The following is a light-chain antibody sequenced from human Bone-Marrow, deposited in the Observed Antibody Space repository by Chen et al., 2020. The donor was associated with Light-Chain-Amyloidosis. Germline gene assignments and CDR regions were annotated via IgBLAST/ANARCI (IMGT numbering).Light chain of an antibody. J-gene: IGKJ4*01. CDR2: GGS. Sequence: EIRMTQSPDTLSVSPGGRATLSCRASQTISDKLAWYQQRPGRAPRLLIYGGSTRATGIPDRFSGSGSGTDFTLTISGLQSEDSAIYYCQQYNQWPPLTFGGGTK. V-gene: IGKV3D-15*01. CDR3: QQYNQWPPLT. CDR1: QTISDK.